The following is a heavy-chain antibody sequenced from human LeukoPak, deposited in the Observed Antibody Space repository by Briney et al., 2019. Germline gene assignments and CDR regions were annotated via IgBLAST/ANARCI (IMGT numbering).Heavy chain of an antibody. V-gene: IGHV3-48*01. CDR3: ARDFSYGLNDY. D-gene: IGHD5-18*01. Sequence: PGGSLRLSCAASGFTFSSYGMSWVRQAPGKGLEWVSAISSSSSTIYYADSVKGRFTISRDNAKNSLYLQMNSLRAEDTAVYYCARDFSYGLNDYWGQGTLVTVSS. CDR2: ISSSSSTI. J-gene: IGHJ4*02. CDR1: GFTFSSYG.